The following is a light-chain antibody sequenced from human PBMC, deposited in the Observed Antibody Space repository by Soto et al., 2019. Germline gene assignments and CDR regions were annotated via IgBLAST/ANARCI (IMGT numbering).Light chain of an antibody. Sequence: DIQMTQSPSTLSASVGDRVTITCRASQSISSWLAWYQQKPGKAPKLLIYDASSLESVVPSRFSGSGSGTEFTLPISSLQPDEFATYYCHKYNSYPYTFDQGTTLEIK. V-gene: IGKV1-5*01. CDR3: HKYNSYPYT. CDR2: DAS. J-gene: IGKJ2*01. CDR1: QSISSW.